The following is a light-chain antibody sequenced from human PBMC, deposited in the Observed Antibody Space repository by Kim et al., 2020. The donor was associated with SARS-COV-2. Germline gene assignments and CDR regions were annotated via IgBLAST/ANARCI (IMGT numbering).Light chain of an antibody. CDR3: QQYYSFPRT. J-gene: IGKJ4*01. CDR2: AAS. CDR1: QGISSY. Sequence: ASPGDRVTLTCRASQGISSYLAWYQQKPGKAPKLLIYAASTLQSGVPSRFSGSGSGTDFTLTISCLQSEDFATYYCQQYYSFPRTFGGGTKVDIK. V-gene: IGKV1-8*01.